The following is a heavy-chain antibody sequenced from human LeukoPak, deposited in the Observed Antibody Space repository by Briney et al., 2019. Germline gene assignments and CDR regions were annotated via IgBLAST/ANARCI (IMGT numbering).Heavy chain of an antibody. Sequence: PSETLSLTCTVSGGSISSSSYYWGWIRQPPGKGLEWIGSIYYSGSTYYNPSLKSRVTISVDTSKNQFSLKLSSVTAADTAVYYCARHVARQNYDSSGYQLYFDYWGQGTLVTVSS. V-gene: IGHV4-39*01. CDR2: IYYSGST. CDR3: ARHVARQNYDSSGYQLYFDY. D-gene: IGHD3-22*01. CDR1: GGSISSSSYY. J-gene: IGHJ4*02.